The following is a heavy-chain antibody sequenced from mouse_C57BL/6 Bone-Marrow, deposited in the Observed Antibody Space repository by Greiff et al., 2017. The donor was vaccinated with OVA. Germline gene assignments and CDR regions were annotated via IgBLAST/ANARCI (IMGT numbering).Heavy chain of an antibody. CDR1: GYAFTSSW. D-gene: IGHD2-10*01. Sequence: QVQLQQSGPELVKPGASVKISCKASGYAFTSSWMNWVKQRPGQGLEWIGRIYPGDGDTNYNGKFKGKATLTADKSSSTAYMQLSSLTSEDSWVYFCAGPLLLDDWGQGTTGTVSA. CDR3: AGPLLLDD. V-gene: IGHV1-82*01. J-gene: IGHJ2*01. CDR2: IYPGDGDT.